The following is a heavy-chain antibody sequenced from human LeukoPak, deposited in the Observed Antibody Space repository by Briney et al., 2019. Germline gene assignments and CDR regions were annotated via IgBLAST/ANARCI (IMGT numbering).Heavy chain of an antibody. CDR1: GFTFSDYY. CDR2: ISSSGITI. J-gene: IGHJ4*02. V-gene: IGHV3-11*01. Sequence: KAGGSLRLSCAASGFTFSDYYMSWIRQAPGKGLEWVSYISSSGITIYYADSVKGRFTISRDNAKNSLYLQMNSLRAEDTAVYYCARARGPYGDYHYFDYWGQGALVTVSS. CDR3: ARARGPYGDYHYFDY. D-gene: IGHD4-17*01.